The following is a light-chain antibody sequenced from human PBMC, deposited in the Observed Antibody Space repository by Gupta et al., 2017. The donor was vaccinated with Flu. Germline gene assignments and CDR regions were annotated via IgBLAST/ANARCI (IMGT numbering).Light chain of an antibody. Sequence: VTISCSGSSSNIGSNVVSWYQHLPGRAPKLLIYNDNQRPAGGPDRFSGSKSGTSASLAISGLQSEDEADYYCAAWDDSLNGLWVFGGGTKLTVL. CDR1: SSNIGSNV. CDR2: NDN. J-gene: IGLJ3*02. V-gene: IGLV1-44*01. CDR3: AAWDDSLNGLWV.